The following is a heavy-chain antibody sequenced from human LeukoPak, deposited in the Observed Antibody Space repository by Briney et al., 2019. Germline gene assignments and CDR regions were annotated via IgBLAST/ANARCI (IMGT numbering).Heavy chain of an antibody. CDR1: GFTFSSYG. J-gene: IGHJ4*02. D-gene: IGHD4-17*01. CDR3: AKDRATVFYFDY. V-gene: IGHV3-30*18. CDR2: ISYDGSNK. Sequence: GRSLRPSCAASGFTFSSYGMHWVRQAPGKGLEWVAVISYDGSNKYYADSVKGRFTISRDNSKNTLYLQMNSLRAEDTAVYYCAKDRATVFYFDYWGQGTLVTVSS.